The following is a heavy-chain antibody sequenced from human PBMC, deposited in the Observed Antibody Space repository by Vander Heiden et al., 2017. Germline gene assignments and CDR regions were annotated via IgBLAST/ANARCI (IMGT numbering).Heavy chain of an antibody. V-gene: IGHV4-39*01. J-gene: IGHJ6*02. CDR2: IYYSGST. D-gene: IGHD4-4*01. CDR3: ARLPRTVTILNYYYYYGMDV. Sequence: QLQLQESGPGLVKPSETLSLTCTVSGGSISSSSYYWGWIRQPPGKGLEWIGSIYYSGSTYDNPSLKSRVTISVDTSKNQFSLKLSSVTAADTAVYFCARLPRTVTILNYYYYYGMDVWGQGTTVTVSS. CDR1: GGSISSSSYY.